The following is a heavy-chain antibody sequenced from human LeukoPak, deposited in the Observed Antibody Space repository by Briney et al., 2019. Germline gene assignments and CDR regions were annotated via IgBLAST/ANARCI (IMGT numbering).Heavy chain of an antibody. D-gene: IGHD3-22*01. J-gene: IGHJ4*02. CDR1: GFTFSSYG. CDR3: AKMPPSYYDSSGSDY. Sequence: GGSLRLSCAASGFTFSSYGMHWVRQAPGKGLEWVAVISYDGSNKYYADSVKGRFTISRDNSKNTLYLQMNSLRAEDTAVYYCAKMPPSYYDSSGSDYWGQGTLVTVSS. CDR2: ISYDGSNK. V-gene: IGHV3-30*18.